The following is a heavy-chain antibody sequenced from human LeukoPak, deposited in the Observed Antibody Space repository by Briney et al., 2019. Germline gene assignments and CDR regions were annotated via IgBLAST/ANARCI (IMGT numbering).Heavy chain of an antibody. J-gene: IGHJ4*02. D-gene: IGHD6-13*01. CDR2: IGNSGGNT. CDR1: GFIFSSYV. V-gene: IGHV3-23*01. Sequence: GGSLRLSCAASGFIFSSYVMSWVRQAPGKGLEWVSLIGNSGGNTYYADSVKGRFSISRENAKNTLYLQMNSLRAKDTAVYFCAKQSAGSAAWYSLHYDFWGQGTLVTVSS. CDR3: AKQSAGSAAWYSLHYDF.